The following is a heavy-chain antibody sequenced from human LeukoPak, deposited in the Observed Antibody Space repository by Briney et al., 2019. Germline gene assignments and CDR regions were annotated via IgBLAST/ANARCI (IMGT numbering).Heavy chain of an antibody. J-gene: IGHJ5*02. CDR2: IYTSGST. V-gene: IGHV4-61*02. D-gene: IGHD3-10*01. Sequence: SETLSLTCTVSGGSISSGSYYWSWIRQPAGKGLEWIGRIYTSGSTNYNPSLKSRVTISVDTSKNQFSLKLSSVTAADTAVYYCARDNAYYYGSGSPHFGPWGQGTLVTVSS. CDR1: GGSISSGSYY. CDR3: ARDNAYYYGSGSPHFGP.